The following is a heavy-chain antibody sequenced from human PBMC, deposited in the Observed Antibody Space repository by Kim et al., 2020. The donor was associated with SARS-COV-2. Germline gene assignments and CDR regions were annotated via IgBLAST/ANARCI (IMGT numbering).Heavy chain of an antibody. V-gene: IGHV5-51*01. CDR3: ASRYGDYPLTDYGMDV. J-gene: IGHJ6*02. CDR1: GYSFTSYW. CDR2: IYPGDSDT. D-gene: IGHD4-17*01. Sequence: GESLKISCKGSGYSFTSYWIGWVRQMPGKGLEWMGIIYPGDSDTRYSPSFQGQVTISADKSISTAYLQWSSLKASDTAMYYCASRYGDYPLTDYGMDVWGQGTTVTVSS.